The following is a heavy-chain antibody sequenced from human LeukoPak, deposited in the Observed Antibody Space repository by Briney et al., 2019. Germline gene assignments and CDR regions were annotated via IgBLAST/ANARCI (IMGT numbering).Heavy chain of an antibody. CDR2: ISYDGSNK. CDR1: GFTFSTSG. J-gene: IGHJ4*02. Sequence: GGSLRLSCVVSGFTFSTSGMHWVRQAPGKGLEWVAVISYDGSNKYYADSVKGRFTISRDNSKNTLYLQMNSLRAEDTAVYYCAKRGYYYDSRGYYSRTYFDYWGQGTLVIVSS. D-gene: IGHD3-22*01. V-gene: IGHV3-30*18. CDR3: AKRGYYYDSRGYYSRTYFDY.